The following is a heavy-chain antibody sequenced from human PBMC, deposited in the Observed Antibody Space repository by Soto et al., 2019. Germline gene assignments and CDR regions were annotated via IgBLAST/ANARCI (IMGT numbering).Heavy chain of an antibody. CDR1: GGSISNYY. D-gene: IGHD3-3*01. Sequence: SETLSLTCSGSGGSISNYYCNWIRQPAGKGLEWIGRIDTSGSTNYNPSLKSRVTMSVDTSKQEFSLKLSSVTAADKALYYCARGGQDFWSGPFDYWGRGALVTVSS. CDR2: IDTSGST. V-gene: IGHV4-4*07. J-gene: IGHJ4*02. CDR3: ARGGQDFWSGPFDY.